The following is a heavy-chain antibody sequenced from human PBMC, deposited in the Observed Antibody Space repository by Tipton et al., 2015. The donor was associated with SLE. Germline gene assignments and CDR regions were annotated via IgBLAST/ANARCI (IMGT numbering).Heavy chain of an antibody. CDR1: DGSITSYY. CDR2: IYYTGTT. V-gene: IGHV4-59*12. Sequence: TLSLTCSVSDGSITSYYWSWIRQPPGKELEWIGHIYYTGTTYYNPSLKSRVTISVDTSQNQISLKVKSVTAADTAAYYCARGVGGTNAYDIWRQGTMVTVSS. D-gene: IGHD2-15*01. CDR3: ARGVGGTNAYDI. J-gene: IGHJ3*02.